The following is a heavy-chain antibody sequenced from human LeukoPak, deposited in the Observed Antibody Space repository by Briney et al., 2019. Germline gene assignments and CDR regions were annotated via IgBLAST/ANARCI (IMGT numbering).Heavy chain of an antibody. D-gene: IGHD3-22*01. CDR3: ARDPSDYYDSSGWIAFDI. V-gene: IGHV1-2*06. Sequence: GSSVKVSCKASGGTFSSYAISWVRQAPGQGLEWMGRINPNSGGTNYAQKFQGRVTMTRDTSISTAYMELSRLRSDDTAVYYCARDPSDYYDSSGWIAFDIWGQGTMVTVSS. CDR1: GGTFSSYA. CDR2: INPNSGGT. J-gene: IGHJ3*02.